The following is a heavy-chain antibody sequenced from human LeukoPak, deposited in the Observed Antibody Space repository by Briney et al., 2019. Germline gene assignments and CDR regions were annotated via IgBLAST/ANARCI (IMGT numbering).Heavy chain of an antibody. D-gene: IGHD2-2*02. V-gene: IGHV3-30*02. CDR3: AKDKCSSTSCYRVLSSYYFDY. CDR2: IRYDGSNK. J-gene: IGHJ4*02. Sequence: PGGSLRLSCAASGFTFSSYGMHWVRQAPGKGLEWVAFIRYDGSNKYYADSVKGRFTISRDNSKNTLYLQMNSLRAEDTAVYYCAKDKCSSTSCYRVLSSYYFDYWGQGTLVTVSS. CDR1: GFTFSSYG.